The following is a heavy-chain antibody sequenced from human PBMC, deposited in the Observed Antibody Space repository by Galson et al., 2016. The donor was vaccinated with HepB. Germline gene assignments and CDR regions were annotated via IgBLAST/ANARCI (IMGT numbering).Heavy chain of an antibody. Sequence: SLRLSCAASGFTVSNNYMRWVRQAPGKGLEWVSLIYSGGSTYYADSVKGRFTISRDSSKNTLYLQMNSLRAEDTAVCYCARNRHCSGGSCYGAWGQGTLVTVSS. D-gene: IGHD2-15*01. CDR1: GFTVSNNY. CDR3: ARNRHCSGGSCYGA. V-gene: IGHV3-66*01. J-gene: IGHJ5*02. CDR2: IYSGGST.